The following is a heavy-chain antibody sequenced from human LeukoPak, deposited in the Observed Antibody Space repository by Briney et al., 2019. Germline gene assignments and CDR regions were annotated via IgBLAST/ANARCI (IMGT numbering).Heavy chain of an antibody. J-gene: IGHJ5*02. CDR3: VRGVGVSRFNYLDP. Sequence: GGSLTLSCAASGFTFSSFDTHWVRQAPGKGLEWVAVIWYDASNKYYADSVKGRFTISRDNSKNTLYLQMNSLRDDDTAVYYCVRGVGVSRFNYLDPWGQGTLVIVSS. D-gene: IGHD1-7*01. CDR2: IWYDASNK. V-gene: IGHV3-33*01. CDR1: GFTFSSFD.